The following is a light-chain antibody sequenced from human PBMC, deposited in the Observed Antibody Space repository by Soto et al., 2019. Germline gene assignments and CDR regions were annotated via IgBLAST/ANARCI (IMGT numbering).Light chain of an antibody. Sequence: ESVLTQSPGTLSLSPGERATLSCRASQSVDSADLAWYQQKPGQAPRLLIYGASNRATGIPNRFSGSGSGTDFPLTISRMAPDAFAVYCSQQYGTWPQARPFRQGTKVEIK. CDR2: GAS. V-gene: IGKV3-20*01. CDR3: QQYGTWPQARP. J-gene: IGKJ1*01. CDR1: QSVDSAD.